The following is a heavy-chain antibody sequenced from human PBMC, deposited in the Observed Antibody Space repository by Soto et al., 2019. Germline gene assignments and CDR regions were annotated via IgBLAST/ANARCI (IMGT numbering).Heavy chain of an antibody. CDR2: ISSSSSTI. Sequence: GGSLRLSCAASGFTFSSYSMNWVRQAPGKGLEWVSYISSSSSTIYYADSVKGRFTISRDNAKNSLYLQMNSLRDEDTAVYYCARDWDIVVVPAAIPRTNYYYGMDVWGQGTTVTVSS. CDR1: GFTFSSYS. J-gene: IGHJ6*02. V-gene: IGHV3-48*02. CDR3: ARDWDIVVVPAAIPRTNYYYGMDV. D-gene: IGHD2-2*01.